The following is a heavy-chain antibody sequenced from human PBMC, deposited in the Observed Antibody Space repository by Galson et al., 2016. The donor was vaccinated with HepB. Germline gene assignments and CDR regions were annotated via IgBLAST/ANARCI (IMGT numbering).Heavy chain of an antibody. J-gene: IGHJ4*02. D-gene: IGHD5-12*01. CDR3: ARAGGFDYHFEN. CDR2: IYISGST. CDR1: GVSISSYY. Sequence: SETLSLTCSVSGVSISSYYWNWIRQTAGKGPEWIGRIYISGSTNYNPSLKSRVTMSLDTSKNQFSLNLESVTAADTAVYYCARAGGFDYHFENWGQGILVTVSS. V-gene: IGHV4-4*07.